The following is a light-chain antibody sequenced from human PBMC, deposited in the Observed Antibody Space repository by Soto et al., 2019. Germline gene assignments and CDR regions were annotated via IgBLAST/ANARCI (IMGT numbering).Light chain of an antibody. CDR1: DRDVGGYNY. J-gene: IGLJ2*01. CDR2: NVS. V-gene: IGLV2-14*03. Sequence: QSVLTQPASVSGSPGQSITISCTGTDRDVGGYNYVSWYQHHPGNAPKVMIYNVSYRPSGVSNRFSGSKSGNTASLTISGLQAEDEADYYCSSYPTNGVGVFGVGTKLTVL. CDR3: SSYPTNGVGV.